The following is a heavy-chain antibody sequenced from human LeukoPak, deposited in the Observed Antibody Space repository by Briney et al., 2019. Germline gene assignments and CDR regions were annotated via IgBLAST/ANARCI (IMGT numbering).Heavy chain of an antibody. CDR1: GFTFSDYG. D-gene: IGHD2-15*01. V-gene: IGHV3-30*18. Sequence: GGSLRLSCAASGFTFSDYGINWVRQAPGKGLQWVAVISYDGSYTYYADSVKGRSTISRDNSKNTVYLRMDSLTTEDTGVYYCAKAGRMIGSRHRYFDSWGQGTLVTVSS. J-gene: IGHJ4*02. CDR3: AKAGRMIGSRHRYFDS. CDR2: ISYDGSYT.